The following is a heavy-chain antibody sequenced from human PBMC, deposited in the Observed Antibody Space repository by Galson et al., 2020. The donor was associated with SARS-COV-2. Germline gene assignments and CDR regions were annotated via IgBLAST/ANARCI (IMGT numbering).Heavy chain of an antibody. V-gene: IGHV4-39*01. D-gene: IGHD3-9*01. CDR3: ARQILTGYYSFYYVDY. CDR1: GGSISSSSYY. J-gene: IGHJ4*02. Sequence: KISETLSLTCTVSGGSISSSSYYWGWIRQPPGEGLEWIGSIYYSESNYYNPSLTSRVTMSVDTSKNQFSLKLSSVTAADTAVYYCARQILTGYYSFYYVDYWGQVTLVTVSS. CDR2: IYYSESN.